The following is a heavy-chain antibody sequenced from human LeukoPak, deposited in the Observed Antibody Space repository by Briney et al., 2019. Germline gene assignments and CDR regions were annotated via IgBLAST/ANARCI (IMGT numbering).Heavy chain of an antibody. Sequence: SETLSLTCTVSGGSISSSSYYWGWIRQPPGKGLEWIGSIYYSGSTYYNPSLKSRVTISVDTSKNQFSLKLSSVTAADTAVYYCARHGNDFWVDNYFDYWGQGTLVTVSS. J-gene: IGHJ4*02. V-gene: IGHV4-39*01. CDR3: ARHGNDFWVDNYFDY. CDR1: GGSISSSSYY. D-gene: IGHD3-3*01. CDR2: IYYSGST.